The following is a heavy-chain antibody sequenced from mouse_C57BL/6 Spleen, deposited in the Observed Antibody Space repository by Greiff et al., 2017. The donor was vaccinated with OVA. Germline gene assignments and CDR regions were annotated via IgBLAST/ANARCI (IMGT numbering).Heavy chain of an antibody. V-gene: IGHV7-3*01. D-gene: IGHD2-14*01. Sequence: EVLLVESGGGLVQPGGSLSLSCAASGFTFTDYYMSWVRQPPGKALEWLGCIRNKANGYTTEYSASVKARFTISRDNSQSILYLQMNALRAEDNATYYYARSTGTGMDYWGQGTSVTVSS. CDR2: IRNKANGYTT. J-gene: IGHJ4*01. CDR3: ARSTGTGMDY. CDR1: GFTFTDYY.